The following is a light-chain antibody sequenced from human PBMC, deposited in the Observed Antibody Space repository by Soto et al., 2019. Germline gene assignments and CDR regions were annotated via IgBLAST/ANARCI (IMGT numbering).Light chain of an antibody. V-gene: IGLV2-14*03. CDR2: DVS. CDR3: SSYTSSNTFVL. CDR1: GSDVGGYNY. J-gene: IGLJ3*02. Sequence: QSALTQPASVSGSPGQSITISCTGTGSDVGGYNYVSWYQQHPGKAPKLMIYDVSNRPSGVSNRFSGSESGNTASLTISVLQAEDEAEYYCSSYTSSNTFVLFGGGTKLTVL.